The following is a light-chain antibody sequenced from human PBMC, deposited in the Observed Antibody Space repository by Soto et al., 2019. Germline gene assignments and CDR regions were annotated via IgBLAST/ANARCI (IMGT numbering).Light chain of an antibody. J-gene: IGLJ3*02. Sequence: QSVLTQPPSVSAAPGQKVTISCSGGDSNIESNYVSWYQQFPGSAPKLLIYDNNKRPSGIPDRFSGSKSGTSATLGITGLQPGDEADYYCGTWDSRLRANVFGGGTKVTVL. CDR1: DSNIESNY. CDR2: DNN. V-gene: IGLV1-51*01. CDR3: GTWDSRLRANV.